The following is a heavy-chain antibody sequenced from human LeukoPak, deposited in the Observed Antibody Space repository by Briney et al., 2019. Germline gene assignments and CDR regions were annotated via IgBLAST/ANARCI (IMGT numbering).Heavy chain of an antibody. CDR2: ISSSGSTI. CDR3: AARPTSAAVAPSDF. CDR1: GFTFSDYY. J-gene: IGHJ4*02. V-gene: IGHV3-11*04. Sequence: GGSLRLSCAASGFTFSDYYMSWIRQAPGKGLEWVSYISSSGSTIYYADSVKGRFTISRDNAKNSLYLQMNSLRAEDTAVYYCAARPTSAAVAPSDFWGQGTLVTVSS. D-gene: IGHD6-19*01.